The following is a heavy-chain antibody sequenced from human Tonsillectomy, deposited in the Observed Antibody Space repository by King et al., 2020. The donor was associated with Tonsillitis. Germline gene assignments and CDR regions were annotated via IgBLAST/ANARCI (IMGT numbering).Heavy chain of an antibody. CDR1: GFTFSTHA. Sequence: VQLVESGGGLVQPGGSLRLSCAASGFTFSTHAMSWVRQAPGKGLEWVSAVSGSGGSTCYADSVKGRFTVSSDNSKKTPYLQMNSLRAEDTAVYYCAKDEYYDSTGYRHHFDYWGQGTLVTVSS. D-gene: IGHD3-22*01. CDR2: VSGSGGST. J-gene: IGHJ4*02. V-gene: IGHV3-23*04. CDR3: AKDEYYDSTGYRHHFDY.